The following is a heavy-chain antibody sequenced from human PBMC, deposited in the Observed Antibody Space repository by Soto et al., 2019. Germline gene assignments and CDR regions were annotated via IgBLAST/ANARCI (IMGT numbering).Heavy chain of an antibody. CDR2: IWYDGSNK. Sequence: QVQVVESGGGVVQPGRSLRLSCAASGFTFSSYGMHWVRQAPGKGLEWVAVIWYDGSNKYYADSVKGRFTISRDNSKNTLYLQMNSLRAEDTAVYYCARDRGSGSYYLYYYGMDVWGQGTTATVSS. V-gene: IGHV3-33*01. J-gene: IGHJ6*02. CDR1: GFTFSSYG. D-gene: IGHD3-10*01. CDR3: ARDRGSGSYYLYYYGMDV.